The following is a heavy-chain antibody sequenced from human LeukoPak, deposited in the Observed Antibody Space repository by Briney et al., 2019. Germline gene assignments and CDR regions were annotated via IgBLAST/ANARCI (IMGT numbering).Heavy chain of an antibody. CDR3: ARGPGSSISWYFDY. V-gene: IGHV3-53*01. CDR1: GFTVSSNY. CDR2: IYSGGST. Sequence: GGSLRLSCAASGFTVSSNYMSWVRQAPGKGLEWVSVIYSGGSTYYADSVKGRFTISRDNSKNTLYLQMNNLRAEDTAVYYCARGPGSSISWYFDYWGQGTLVTVSS. J-gene: IGHJ4*02. D-gene: IGHD6-13*01.